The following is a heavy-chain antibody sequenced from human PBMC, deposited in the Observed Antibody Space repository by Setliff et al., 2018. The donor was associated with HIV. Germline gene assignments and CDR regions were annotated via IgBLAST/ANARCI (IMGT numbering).Heavy chain of an antibody. V-gene: IGHV4-38-2*01. D-gene: IGHD3-10*01. CDR1: GYFISSGYY. J-gene: IGHJ4*02. CDR2: LYHTGST. Sequence: SETLSLTCAVSGYFISSGYYWGWIRQPPGKGLEWIGSLYHTGSTYYNPSLKSRVTISVDTSKNRFSLKLSSVTAADTAIYFCARVTYGSGSRNFDYWGQGTLVTVSS. CDR3: ARVTYGSGSRNFDY.